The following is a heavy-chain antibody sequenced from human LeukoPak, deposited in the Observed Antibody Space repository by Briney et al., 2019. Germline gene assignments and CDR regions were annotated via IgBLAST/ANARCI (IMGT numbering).Heavy chain of an antibody. CDR3: ARDKDA. Sequence: GGSLRLSCVVSGFTVSNNYMSWVRQAPGKGLEWVSVIYSDGTTRNADSVEGRFTISRDNSKNTVYLQMDSLRAEDTAVYYCARDKDAWGQGTLVTASS. CDR1: GFTVSNNY. J-gene: IGHJ5*02. CDR2: IYSDGTT. V-gene: IGHV3-66*01.